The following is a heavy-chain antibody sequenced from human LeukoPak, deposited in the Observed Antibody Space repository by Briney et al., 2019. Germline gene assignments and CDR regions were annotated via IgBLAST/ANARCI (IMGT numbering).Heavy chain of an antibody. D-gene: IGHD1-26*01. CDR3: ARVGYSGSGEEFDP. CDR2: TYYGENT. Sequence: PSETLSLTCTVSGDSISSGPYYWGWIRQPPGKGLEWIGNTYYGENTYYNPSLKSRVTISIDTSNNQFSLKLSSVTAADTAVYYCARVGYSGSGEEFDPWGQGTLVTVSS. J-gene: IGHJ5*02. V-gene: IGHV4-39*01. CDR1: GDSISSGPYY.